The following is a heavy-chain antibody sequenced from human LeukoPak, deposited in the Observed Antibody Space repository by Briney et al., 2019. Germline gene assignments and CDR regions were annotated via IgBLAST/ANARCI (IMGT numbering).Heavy chain of an antibody. D-gene: IGHD4-11*01. Sequence: ASVKASCKASGYTFTGYYMHWVRQAPGQGLEWMGWINPNSGGTNYAQKFQGRVTMTRDTSISTAYMELSRLRSDDTAVYYCARDLVYSNYYYMDVWGKGTTVTIS. V-gene: IGHV1-2*02. CDR3: ARDLVYSNYYYMDV. J-gene: IGHJ6*03. CDR2: INPNSGGT. CDR1: GYTFTGYY.